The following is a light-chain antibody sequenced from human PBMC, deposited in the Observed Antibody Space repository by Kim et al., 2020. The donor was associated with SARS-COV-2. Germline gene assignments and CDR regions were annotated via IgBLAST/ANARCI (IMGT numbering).Light chain of an antibody. CDR3: QQYIAYPLT. Sequence: ASVGDRVTITWRARQGVSRWLAWYQQKPGKDLKSLIYAASSLQSGVPSRFSGRGSGTEFTLTISSLQPEDFATYYCQQYIAYPLTFGGGTKVDIK. V-gene: IGKV1D-16*01. J-gene: IGKJ4*01. CDR1: QGVSRW. CDR2: AAS.